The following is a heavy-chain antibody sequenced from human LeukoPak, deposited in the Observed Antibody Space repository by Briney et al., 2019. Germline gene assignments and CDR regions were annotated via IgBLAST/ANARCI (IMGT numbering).Heavy chain of an antibody. CDR2: INPNSGGA. D-gene: IGHD3-10*01. J-gene: IGHJ3*02. V-gene: IGHV1-2*02. CDR1: GYTFTGYY. Sequence: ASVKVSCKASGYTFTGYYMHWVRQAPGQGLEWMGWINPNSGGANYAQKFQGRVTMTRDTSISTAYMELRSLRSDDTAVYYCARVLLWFGQADAFDIWGQGTMVTVSS. CDR3: ARVLLWFGQADAFDI.